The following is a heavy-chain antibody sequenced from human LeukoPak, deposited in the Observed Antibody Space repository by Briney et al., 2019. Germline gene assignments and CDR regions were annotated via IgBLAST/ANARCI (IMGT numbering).Heavy chain of an antibody. J-gene: IGHJ6*04. V-gene: IGHV3-30*02. D-gene: IGHD3-10*01. CDR3: AELGITMIGGV. CDR1: GFTFNRYG. Sequence: PGGSLRLSCAASGFTFNRYGIYWVRQAPGKGLEWVSFIRYDGSDRYYADSVKGRFTIFRDNSKNMMYLQMSSLRPDDTAVYYCAELGITMIGGVWGKGTTVTISS. CDR2: IRYDGSDR.